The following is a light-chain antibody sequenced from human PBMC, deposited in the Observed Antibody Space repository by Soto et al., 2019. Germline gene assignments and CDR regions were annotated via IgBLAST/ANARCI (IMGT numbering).Light chain of an antibody. CDR1: ENINTY. CDR3: QHRYNWPLT. J-gene: IGKJ4*01. CDR2: DAS. Sequence: IVLTQSPATLSVSPGETATLSCSASENINTYLAWYQQKPGQAPKLLIYDASNRATGIPARFSASGSGTDFTLSISSLEPEDFAVYYCQHRYNWPLTFGGGTKVEIK. V-gene: IGKV3-11*01.